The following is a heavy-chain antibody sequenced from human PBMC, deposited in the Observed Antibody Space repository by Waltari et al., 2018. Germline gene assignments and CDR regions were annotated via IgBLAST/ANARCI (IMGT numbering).Heavy chain of an antibody. CDR1: GYTLTELS. D-gene: IGHD3-9*01. CDR3: ATVGVYDSLTGYSDWFDP. V-gene: IGHV1-24*01. CDR2: FAPEDGET. J-gene: IGHJ5*02. Sequence: QVQLVQSGAEVKKPGASVKVSCKVSGYTLTELSMHWVRQAPGKGLEWMGGFAPEDGETIYGQKFQGRVTMTEDTSTEPAYMELSSLRSEDTAVYYCATVGVYDSLTGYSDWFDPWGQGTLVTVSS.